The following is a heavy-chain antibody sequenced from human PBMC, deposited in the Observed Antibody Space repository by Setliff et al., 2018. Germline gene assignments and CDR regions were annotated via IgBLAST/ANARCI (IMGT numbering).Heavy chain of an antibody. Sequence: GGSLRLSCAASGFSFSSYGMHWVRQAPGKGLEWVAFIRLDGSNRDYADSVKGRFTISRDNSKNSLYLQMNSLRAEDTAVYFCARGYYYDSRGYYDLLAAYYWGQGTLVTVSS. V-gene: IGHV3-30*02. CDR2: IRLDGSNR. CDR1: GFSFSSYG. J-gene: IGHJ4*02. CDR3: ARGYYYDSRGYYDLLAAYY. D-gene: IGHD3-22*01.